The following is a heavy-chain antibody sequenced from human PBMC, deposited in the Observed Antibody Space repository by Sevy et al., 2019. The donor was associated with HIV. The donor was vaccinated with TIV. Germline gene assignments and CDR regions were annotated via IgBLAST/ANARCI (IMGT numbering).Heavy chain of an antibody. J-gene: IGHJ4*02. V-gene: IGHV3-30*04. Sequence: GGSLRLSCAASGFTFSSYPMHWVRQAPGKGLEWVAVISYDGSNKYYADSAKGRLTISRDNSKNTRYVQMNSLRAEDTAVFYCGRDREMGNYYDSSGSIDYWGQGTLVPVSS. CDR3: GRDREMGNYYDSSGSIDY. CDR2: ISYDGSNK. D-gene: IGHD3-22*01. CDR1: GFTFSSYP.